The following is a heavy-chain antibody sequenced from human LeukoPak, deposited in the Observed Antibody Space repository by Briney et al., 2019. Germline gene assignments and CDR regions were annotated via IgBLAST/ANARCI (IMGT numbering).Heavy chain of an antibody. CDR1: GGPISSNTYY. CDR2: IYYTGST. D-gene: IGHD4-23*01. CDR3: ARHYGGYSAVPDY. Sequence: SETLSLTCTVSGGPISSNTYYWGWIRQPPGKGLEWIGTIYYTGSTYYNPSLKSRVTISVDTSKNHFSLNLSSVTAADTAMYYCARHYGGYSAVPDYWGQGTLVTVSS. V-gene: IGHV4-39*01. J-gene: IGHJ4*02.